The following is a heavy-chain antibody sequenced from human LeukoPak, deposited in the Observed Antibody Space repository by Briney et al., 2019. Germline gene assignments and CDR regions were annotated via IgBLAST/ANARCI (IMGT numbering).Heavy chain of an antibody. V-gene: IGHV3-9*01. J-gene: IGHJ4*02. CDR1: GFTFDDYA. D-gene: IGHD5-18*01. CDR3: AKGPRGYSYGAFDY. CDR2: ISWNSGSI. Sequence: GGSLRLSCAASGFTFDDYAMHWVWQAPGRGLEWVSGISWNSGSIGYADSVKGRFTISRDNAKNSLYLQMNSLRAEDTVLYYCAKGPRGYSYGAFDYWGQGTLVTVSS.